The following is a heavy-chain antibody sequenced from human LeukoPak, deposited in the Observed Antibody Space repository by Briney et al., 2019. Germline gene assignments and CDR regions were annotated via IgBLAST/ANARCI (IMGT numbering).Heavy chain of an antibody. V-gene: IGHV1-18*01. D-gene: IGHD6-19*01. CDR3: ARGRGSSDWYYCDN. CDR2: ITAYNGYT. Sequence: ASVKVSCKASGYTFTNYGITWVRQAPGQGREWMGWITAYNGYTKYAQNMQDRVTVTTDTSTSTAYLEVRSLRSDDTAVYYCARGRGSSDWYYCDNWGQGTLVTVSS. CDR1: GYTFTNYG. J-gene: IGHJ4*02.